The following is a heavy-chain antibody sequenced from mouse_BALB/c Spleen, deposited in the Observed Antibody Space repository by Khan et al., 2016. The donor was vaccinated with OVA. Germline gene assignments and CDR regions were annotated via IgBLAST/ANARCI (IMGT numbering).Heavy chain of an antibody. CDR1: GYTFTSYW. CDR3: VNHGSSSAWFTY. D-gene: IGHD1-1*01. Sequence: QVRLQQSGAELAKPGASVKMSCKASGYTFTSYWMHWVKQRPGQGLEWIGYINPSTGYTEYSQKFKDKATLTADKSSSIAYMQLSSLTSEDSAVYHCVNHGSSSAWFTYWGQGTLVTVSA. V-gene: IGHV1-7*01. CDR2: INPSTGYT. J-gene: IGHJ3*01.